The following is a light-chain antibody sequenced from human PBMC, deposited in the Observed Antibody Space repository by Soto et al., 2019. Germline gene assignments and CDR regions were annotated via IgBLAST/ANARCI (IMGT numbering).Light chain of an antibody. CDR2: DAS. J-gene: IGKJ5*01. CDR1: QSVSNNY. V-gene: IGKV3D-20*02. CDR3: HQSNQ. Sequence: EIVFTQSPGTLSLSPGERATLSCRASQSVSNNYLAWYQQKPGQAPRLLIYDASNRATGIPARFSGSRSGTELTLTISSVEPEDVAMYYCHQSNQFGKGTRREIK.